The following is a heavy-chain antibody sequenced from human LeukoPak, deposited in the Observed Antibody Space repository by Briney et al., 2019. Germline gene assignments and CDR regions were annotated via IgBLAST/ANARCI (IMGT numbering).Heavy chain of an antibody. Sequence: AASLRPSCAASAFTFSSYAMHWVRQAPGNGLEWEAVISYDGSNKYYADSVKGRFTISRDNSKNTLYLQMNSLRAEDTAVYYCARGAGGYSYGLGDWYFDLWGRGTLVTVSS. CDR3: ARGAGGYSYGLGDWYFDL. V-gene: IGHV3-30-3*01. CDR2: ISYDGSNK. J-gene: IGHJ2*01. D-gene: IGHD5-18*01. CDR1: AFTFSSYA.